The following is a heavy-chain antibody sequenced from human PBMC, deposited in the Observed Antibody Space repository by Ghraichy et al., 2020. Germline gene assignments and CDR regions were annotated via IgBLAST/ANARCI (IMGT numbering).Heavy chain of an antibody. V-gene: IGHV3-23*05. J-gene: IGHJ6*03. CDR2: ITTSGSST. Sequence: GGSLRLSCAASGFTFSSYAMNWVRQAPGKGLEWVSGITTSGSSTYYTDSVKGRFTISRDNSKNTLHLQMNSLRAEDTAVYYCAKNIIPNHYDYYYMDVWGKGTTVTVSS. D-gene: IGHD1-14*01. CDR1: GFTFSSYA. CDR3: AKNIIPNHYDYYYMDV.